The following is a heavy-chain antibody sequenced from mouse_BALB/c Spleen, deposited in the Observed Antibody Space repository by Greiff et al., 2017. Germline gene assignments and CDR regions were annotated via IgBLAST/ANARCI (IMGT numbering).Heavy chain of an antibody. D-gene: IGHD2-1*01. CDR2: IYPYNGGT. V-gene: IGHV1S29*02. CDR3: ARVSTMPFAY. J-gene: IGHJ3*01. Sequence: VQLQQSGAELVRPGASVTLSCKASGYTFTDYNMHWVKQSHGKSLEWIGYIYPYNGGTGYNQKFKSKATLTVDNSSSTAYMELRSLTSEDSAVYYCARVSTMPFAYWGQGTLVTVSA. CDR1: GYTFTDYN.